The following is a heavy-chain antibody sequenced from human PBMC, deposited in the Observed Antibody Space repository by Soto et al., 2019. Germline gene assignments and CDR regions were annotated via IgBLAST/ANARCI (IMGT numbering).Heavy chain of an antibody. J-gene: IGHJ4*02. D-gene: IGHD1-1*01. CDR3: ATSSTPGRSPLDH. CDR1: GLTFSGSP. Sequence: EVQLVESGGGLVQPGGSLKVSCAASGLTFSGSPIHWVRQSSGKGLEWVGRIRSKDKSYATAYDASVKGRFTISRDDSKTTAYLQMNSLKAEDTAVYYCATSSTPGRSPLDHWGQGTLVTVSS. CDR2: IRSKDKSYAT. V-gene: IGHV3-73*01.